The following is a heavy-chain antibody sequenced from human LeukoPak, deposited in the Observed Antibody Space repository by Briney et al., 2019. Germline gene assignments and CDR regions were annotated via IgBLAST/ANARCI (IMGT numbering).Heavy chain of an antibody. D-gene: IGHD1-26*01. J-gene: IGHJ4*02. CDR2: ISWNSGSI. CDR1: GFTFDDYA. CDR3: AKDSVGATKGDFDY. V-gene: IGHV3-9*01. Sequence: PGGSLRLSCAASGFTFDDYAMPWVRQAPGKGLEWVSGISWNSGSIGYADSVKGRFTISRDNAKNSLYLQMNSLRAEDTALYYCAKDSVGATKGDFDYWGQGTLVTVSS.